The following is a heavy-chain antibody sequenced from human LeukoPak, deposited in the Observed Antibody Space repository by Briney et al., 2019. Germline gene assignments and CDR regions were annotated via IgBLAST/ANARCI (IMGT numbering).Heavy chain of an antibody. J-gene: IGHJ6*02. V-gene: IGHV3-23*01. CDR3: AKGGGKGNGMDV. CDR1: GFTFLRYY. Sequence: PGGSLRLSCSASGFTFLRYYLASVRQAPGKGLDWVIAISGSGGSIYYDDSVNGRFAISRDNSKNTLDLQMNSLRAEDTAVYYCAKGGGKGNGMDVWGQGTTVTVSS. D-gene: IGHD3-16*01. CDR2: ISGSGGSI.